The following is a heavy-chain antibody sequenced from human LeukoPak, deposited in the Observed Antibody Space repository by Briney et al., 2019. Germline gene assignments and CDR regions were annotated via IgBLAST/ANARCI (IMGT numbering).Heavy chain of an antibody. V-gene: IGHV1-69*01. D-gene: IGHD1-26*01. CDR2: IIPIFGTA. CDR1: GGTFSSYA. Sequence: SVKVSCKASGGTFSSYAISWVRQAPGQGLEWMGGIIPIFGTANYAQKFQGRVTITADESTSTAYMELSSLRSEDTAVYYCARDLEVGATGGGDYWGQGTLVTVSS. CDR3: ARDLEVGATGGGDY. J-gene: IGHJ4*02.